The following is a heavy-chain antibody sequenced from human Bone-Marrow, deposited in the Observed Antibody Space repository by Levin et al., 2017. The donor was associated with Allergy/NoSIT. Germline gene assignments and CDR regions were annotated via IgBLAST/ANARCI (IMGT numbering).Heavy chain of an antibody. CDR2: INHSGST. D-gene: IGHD6-6*01. CDR3: ARDGAARRSMSRWFDP. J-gene: IGHJ5*02. Sequence: GSLRLSCAVYGGSFSGYYWSWIRQPPGKGLEWIGEINHSGSTNYNPSLKSRVTISVDTSKNQFSLKLSSVTAADTAVYYCARDGAARRSMSRWFDPWGQGTLVTVSS. CDR1: GGSFSGYY. V-gene: IGHV4-34*01.